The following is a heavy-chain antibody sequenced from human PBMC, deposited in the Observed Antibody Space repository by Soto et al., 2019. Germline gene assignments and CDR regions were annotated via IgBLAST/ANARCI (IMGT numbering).Heavy chain of an antibody. V-gene: IGHV3-30-3*01. J-gene: IGHJ4*02. Sequence: QVQLVESGGRVVQPGRSLRLSCAASGFTFSSYAMHWVRQAPGKGLEWVAVISYDGSNKYYADSVKGRFTISRDNSKNTLYLQMNSLRAEDTAVYYCARDRGCSGGSCYFGPDYWGQGTLVTVSS. CDR1: GFTFSSYA. CDR2: ISYDGSNK. D-gene: IGHD2-15*01. CDR3: ARDRGCSGGSCYFGPDY.